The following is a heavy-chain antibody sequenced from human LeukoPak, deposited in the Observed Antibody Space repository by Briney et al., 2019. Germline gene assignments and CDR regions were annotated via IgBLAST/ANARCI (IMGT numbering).Heavy chain of an antibody. CDR2: INHSGST. V-gene: IGHV4-34*01. CDR1: GGSFSGYY. D-gene: IGHD2-2*02. CDR3: ASTGTGVVPAAIGY. Sequence: PSETLSLTCAVYGGSFSGYYWSWIRQPPGKGLEWIGEINHSGSTNYNPSLKSRVTISVDTSKNQFSLKLSSVTAVDTAVYYCASTGTGVVPAAIGYWGQGTLVTVSS. J-gene: IGHJ4*02.